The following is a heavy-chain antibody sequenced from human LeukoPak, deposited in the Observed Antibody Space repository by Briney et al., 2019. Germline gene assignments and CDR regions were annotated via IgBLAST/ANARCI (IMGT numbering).Heavy chain of an antibody. J-gene: IGHJ4*02. CDR1: GFTFSSYA. D-gene: IGHD6-13*01. V-gene: IGHV3-23*01. Sequence: GGSLRLSCAASGFTFSSYAMSWVRQAPGKGPEWVSAISGSGGSTYYADSVKGRFTISRDNSKNTLYLQMNSLRAEDTAVYHCAKGEVRAAAGTGFDYWGQGTLVTVSS. CDR2: ISGSGGST. CDR3: AKGEVRAAAGTGFDY.